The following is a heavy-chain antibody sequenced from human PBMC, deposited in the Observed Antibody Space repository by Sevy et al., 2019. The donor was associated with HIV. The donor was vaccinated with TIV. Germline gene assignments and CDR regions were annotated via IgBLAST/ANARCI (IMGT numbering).Heavy chain of an antibody. V-gene: IGHV1-24*01. CDR1: GYTLTAFA. CDR2: FDPEDDER. D-gene: IGHD3-22*01. Sequence: ASVKVSCKVSGYTLTAFAMHWVRQAPGKGLEWMGTFDPEDDERIYAQRFQGRVSMTEDTSADTAYMELSSLRSEDTAIYYCATTKDYYDSSAYPVDYWGQATLVTVSS. J-gene: IGHJ4*02. CDR3: ATTKDYYDSSAYPVDY.